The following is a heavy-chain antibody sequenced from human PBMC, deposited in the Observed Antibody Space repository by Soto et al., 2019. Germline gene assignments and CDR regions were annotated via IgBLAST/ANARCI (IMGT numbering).Heavy chain of an antibody. CDR3: AKVPVHLLWFGEVGAIDI. CDR1: GFTFSSYA. J-gene: IGHJ3*02. Sequence: GGSLRLSCAASGFTFSSYAMSWVRQAPGKGLEWVSAISGSGGSTYYADSVKGRFTISRDNSKNTLYLQMNSLRAEDTAVYYCAKVPVHLLWFGEVGAIDIWGPGTMVTVSS. D-gene: IGHD3-10*01. CDR2: ISGSGGST. V-gene: IGHV3-23*01.